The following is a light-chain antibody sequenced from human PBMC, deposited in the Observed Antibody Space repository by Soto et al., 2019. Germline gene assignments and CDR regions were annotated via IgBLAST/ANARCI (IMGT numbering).Light chain of an antibody. Sequence: EIVLTQSPGTLSLSPGERATLSCRASQSVSSSYLAWYRQKPGQAPRLLIYGASSRATGIPDRFSGSGSGTDFTLTIIRLDPEDFAVYYCQQYGSSPDTFGQGTKLEIK. CDR3: QQYGSSPDT. V-gene: IGKV3-20*01. CDR1: QSVSSSY. CDR2: GAS. J-gene: IGKJ2*01.